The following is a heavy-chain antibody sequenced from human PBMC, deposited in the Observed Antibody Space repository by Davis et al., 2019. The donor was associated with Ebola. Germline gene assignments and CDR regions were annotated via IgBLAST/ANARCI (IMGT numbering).Heavy chain of an antibody. J-gene: IGHJ6*02. Sequence: HSQTLSLTCAISGDSVSGSNGAWNWIRQPPSRGLARLGRAYYSSKWYIDYAASVKGRITVNPDTSKNQLSLQLNSVTPEDTAVYYCARGWQRSGMDVWGQGTTVTVSS. CDR2: AYYSSKWYI. CDR1: GDSVSGSNGA. D-gene: IGHD6-19*01. CDR3: ARGWQRSGMDV. V-gene: IGHV6-1*01.